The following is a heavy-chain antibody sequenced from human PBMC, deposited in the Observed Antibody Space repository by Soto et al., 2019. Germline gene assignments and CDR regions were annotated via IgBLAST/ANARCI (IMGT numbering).Heavy chain of an antibody. CDR2: IDPSDSYT. J-gene: IGHJ6*02. D-gene: IGHD3-10*01. Sequence: GESLKISCKGSGYRFISYWISWVRQMPGKGLEWMGRIDPSDSYTNYSPSFQGHVTFSADKSISTAYLQWSSLKASDTAMYYCARRAEHYYGSGSLGPMDVWGQGATVTVSS. CDR1: GYRFISYW. V-gene: IGHV5-10-1*01. CDR3: ARRAEHYYGSGSLGPMDV.